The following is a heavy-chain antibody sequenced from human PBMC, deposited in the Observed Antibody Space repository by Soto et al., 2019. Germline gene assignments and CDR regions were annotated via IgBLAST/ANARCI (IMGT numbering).Heavy chain of an antibody. CDR1: GYTFTGYY. CDR3: ARESEYCSGGSCYVNWFDP. D-gene: IGHD2-15*01. V-gene: IGHV1-2*02. Sequence: GASVKVSCKASGYTFTGYYMHWVRQAPGQGLEWMGWINPNSGGTNYAQKFQGRVTMTRDTSISTAYMELSRLRSDDTAVYYRARESEYCSGGSCYVNWFDPWGQGTLVTVSS. J-gene: IGHJ5*02. CDR2: INPNSGGT.